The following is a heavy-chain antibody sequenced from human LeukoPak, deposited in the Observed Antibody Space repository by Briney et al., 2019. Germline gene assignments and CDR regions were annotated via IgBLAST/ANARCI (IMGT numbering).Heavy chain of an antibody. V-gene: IGHV1-8*01. CDR3: ARPRVSYYYYGMDV. CDR2: MNPNSGNT. CDR1: GYTFTSYD. Sequence: ASVKVSCKASGYTFTSYDINWVRQATGQGLEGMGWMNPNSGNTGYAQKFQGRVTMTRNTSISTAYMELSSLRSEDTAVYYCARPRVSYYYYGMDVWGQGTTVTVSS. J-gene: IGHJ6*02. D-gene: IGHD3-10*01.